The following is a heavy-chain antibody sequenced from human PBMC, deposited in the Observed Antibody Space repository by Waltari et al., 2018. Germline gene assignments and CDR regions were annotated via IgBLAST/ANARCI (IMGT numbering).Heavy chain of an antibody. CDR2: ITWNSDNV. CDR1: GFTFGDYA. CDR3: AKGWSGTALGDAIDI. Sequence: EVQLVESGGDLVQPGRSLRLSCAASGFTFGDYAMHWVRQAPGKGLDLVSGITWNSDNVDYADSVKGRFTVGRDNAKNSLYLRMNSLRTEDMALYYCAKGWSGTALGDAIDIWGQGTMVTVSS. V-gene: IGHV3-9*03. J-gene: IGHJ3*02. D-gene: IGHD3-10*02.